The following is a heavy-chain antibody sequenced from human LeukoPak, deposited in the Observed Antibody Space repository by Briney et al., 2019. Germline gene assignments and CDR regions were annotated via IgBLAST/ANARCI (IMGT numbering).Heavy chain of an antibody. CDR2: ISSSSSYI. V-gene: IGHV3-21*01. Sequence: GSLRLSCAASGFTFSSYSMNWVRQAPGKGLEWVSSISSSSSYIYYADSVKGRFTISRDNAKNSLYLQMNSLRAEDTAVYYCARGPYYDFWSGYYRGFLPPTNWFDPWGQGTLVTVSS. CDR1: GFTFSSYS. CDR3: ARGPYYDFWSGYYRGFLPPTNWFDP. D-gene: IGHD3-3*01. J-gene: IGHJ5*02.